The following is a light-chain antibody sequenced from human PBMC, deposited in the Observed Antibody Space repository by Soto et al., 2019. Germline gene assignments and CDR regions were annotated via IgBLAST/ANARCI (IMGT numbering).Light chain of an antibody. Sequence: DIQMTQSPSTLSASVGDRVTITCRASQSISSWLAWYQQKPWKAPKLLIYDASSLESGVPSRFSGSGSGTEFTLTISSLQPDDFATYYCQQYNSYLWTFGQGTKVDIK. CDR1: QSISSW. CDR2: DAS. J-gene: IGKJ1*01. V-gene: IGKV1-5*01. CDR3: QQYNSYLWT.